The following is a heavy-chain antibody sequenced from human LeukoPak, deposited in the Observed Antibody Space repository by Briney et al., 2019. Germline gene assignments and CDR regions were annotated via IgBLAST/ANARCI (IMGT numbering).Heavy chain of an antibody. CDR2: IGGGGHST. J-gene: IGHJ1*01. V-gene: IGHV3-23*01. Sequence: GGSLRLSCVASGFTFKNFAMNWVRQAPGKGLEWLSAIGGGGHSTYYADSVKGRFTISRDNSINTVYLQMTSLRVEDTAVYYCATPPSLQDEYLPHWGQGALVTVSS. CDR3: ATPPSLQDEYLPH. CDR1: GFTFKNFA.